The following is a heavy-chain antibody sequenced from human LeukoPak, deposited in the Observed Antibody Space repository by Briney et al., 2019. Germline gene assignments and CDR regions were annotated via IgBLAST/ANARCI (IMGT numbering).Heavy chain of an antibody. J-gene: IGHJ4*02. V-gene: IGHV3-33*01. CDR2: IWYDGSNK. Sequence: GGSLRLACAASGFTFSSYGMHWVRQAPGKGLEWVAVIWYDGSNKYYADSVKGRFTISRDNSKNTLYLQMNSLRAEDTAVYYCASGVADYGDYVWYYFDYSGQGTLVTVSS. D-gene: IGHD4-17*01. CDR3: ASGVADYGDYVWYYFDY. CDR1: GFTFSSYG.